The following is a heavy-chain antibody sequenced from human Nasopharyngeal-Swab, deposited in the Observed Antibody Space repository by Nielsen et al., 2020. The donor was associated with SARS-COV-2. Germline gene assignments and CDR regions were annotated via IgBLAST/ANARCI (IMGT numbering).Heavy chain of an antibody. V-gene: IGHV4-39*07. CDR2: IYYSGST. Sequence: RQAPGKGLEWIGSIYYSGSTYYNPSLKSRVTISVDTSKNQFSLKLSSVTAADTAVYYCASWDMVQGAGAFDIWGQGTMVTASS. CDR3: ASWDMVQGAGAFDI. D-gene: IGHD3-10*01. J-gene: IGHJ3*02.